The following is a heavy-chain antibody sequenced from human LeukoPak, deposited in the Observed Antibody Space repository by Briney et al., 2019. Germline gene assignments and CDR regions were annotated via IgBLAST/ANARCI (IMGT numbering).Heavy chain of an antibody. CDR3: ASHYGGNSPFDY. V-gene: IGHV4-59*01. CDR2: IYYSGST. J-gene: IGHJ4*02. CDR1: GGSISSYY. Sequence: SETLSLTCTVSGGSISSYYWSWIRQPPGKGLEWIGYIYYSGSTNYSPSLKSRVTISVDTSKNQFSLKLSSVTAADTAVYYCASHYGGNSPFDYWGQGTLVTVSS. D-gene: IGHD4-23*01.